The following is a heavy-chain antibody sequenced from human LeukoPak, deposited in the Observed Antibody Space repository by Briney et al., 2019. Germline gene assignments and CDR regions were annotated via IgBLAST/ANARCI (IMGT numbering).Heavy chain of an antibody. CDR1: GCTFTSYDI. V-gene: IGHV4-59*01. J-gene: IGHJ2*01. CDR2: MNHYSGST. CDR3: ARDIPTIFGVVNPNWYFDL. D-gene: IGHD3-3*01. Sequence: SAILSFCRASGCTFTSYDIRWWIRDTGQRLEWRGWMNHYSGSTSYNPTLKSRVTISVNTSKSQFSLKLSSVTAADTAVYYCARDIPTIFGVVNPNWYFDLWGRGTLVTVSS.